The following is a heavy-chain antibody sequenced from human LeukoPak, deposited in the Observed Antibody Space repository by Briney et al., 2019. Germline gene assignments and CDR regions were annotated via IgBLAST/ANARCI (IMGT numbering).Heavy chain of an antibody. D-gene: IGHD7-27*01. Sequence: GASVKVSCKVSGYTLTELSMHWVRQAPGKWLEWMGGFDPEDGETFYAQKFQGRVTMTEDTSTDTAYMELSSLRSDDTAVYYCAREEGNWGDAFDIWGQGTMVTVTS. CDR3: AREEGNWGDAFDI. CDR2: FDPEDGET. J-gene: IGHJ3*02. CDR1: GYTLTELS. V-gene: IGHV1-24*01.